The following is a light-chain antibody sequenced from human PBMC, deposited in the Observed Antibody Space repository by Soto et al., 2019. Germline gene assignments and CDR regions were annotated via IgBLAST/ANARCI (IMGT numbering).Light chain of an antibody. Sequence: EIVLTQSPATLSLSPGERATLSCRASQSVSSYLAWYQQKPGQAPRLLIYDASNRATGIPARFSGSGSGTDFTLTISSLEPDDFAVYYCQQRSNWPPMYTFGQGTKLEIK. CDR1: QSVSSY. CDR3: QQRSNWPPMYT. V-gene: IGKV3-11*01. J-gene: IGKJ2*01. CDR2: DAS.